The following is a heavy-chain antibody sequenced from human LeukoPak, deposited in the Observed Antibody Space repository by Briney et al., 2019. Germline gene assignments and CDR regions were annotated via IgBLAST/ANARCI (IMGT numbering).Heavy chain of an antibody. D-gene: IGHD3-22*01. J-gene: IGHJ4*02. CDR3: ARGDSSGYVDY. V-gene: IGHV4-34*01. Sequence: SETLSLTCAVYGRSFSGYYWSWIRQPPGKGLEWIGEINHSGSTNYNPSLKSRVTISVDTSKNQFSLKLSSVTAADTAVYYCARGDSSGYVDYWGQGTLVTVSS. CDR2: INHSGST. CDR1: GRSFSGYY.